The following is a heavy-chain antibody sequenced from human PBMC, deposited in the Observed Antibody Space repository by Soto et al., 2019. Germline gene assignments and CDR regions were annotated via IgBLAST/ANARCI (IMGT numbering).Heavy chain of an antibody. CDR3: ARLHNRGVVVPHKYYFDY. J-gene: IGHJ4*02. V-gene: IGHV1-2*02. Sequence: ASVKVSCKASGYTFTGYYMHWVQQAPGQGLEWMGWINPNSGGTNYAQKFQGRVTMTRDTSISTAYMELSRLRSDDTAVYYCARLHNRGVVVPHKYYFDYWGQGTLVTVSS. D-gene: IGHD2-15*01. CDR1: GYTFTGYY. CDR2: INPNSGGT.